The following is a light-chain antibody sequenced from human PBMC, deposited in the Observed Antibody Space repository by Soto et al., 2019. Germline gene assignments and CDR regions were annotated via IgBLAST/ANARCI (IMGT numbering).Light chain of an antibody. J-gene: IGLJ1*01. CDR1: SSDVGAFDY. V-gene: IGLV2-8*01. CDR3: CAYAGSYTRYV. CDR2: DVS. Sequence: QSVLTQPPSASGSPGQSVTISCTGTSSDVGAFDYVSWYQQHPGKAPKVMIYDVSKRPSGVPDRFSGSKSGNTASLTVSGLQAEDEADCFCCAYAGSYTRYVFGSGTKVTVL.